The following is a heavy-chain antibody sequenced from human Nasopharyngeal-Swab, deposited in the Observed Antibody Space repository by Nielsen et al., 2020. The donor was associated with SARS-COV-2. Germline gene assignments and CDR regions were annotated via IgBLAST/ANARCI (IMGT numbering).Heavy chain of an antibody. CDR2: IKQDGSEK. D-gene: IGHD6-13*01. Sequence: GESLKISCAASGFTFSSYSMNWVRQAPGKGLEWVANIKQDGSEKYYVDSVKGRFTISRDNAKNSLYLQMNSLRAEDTAVYYCARDGRGAHSSSWYIDYYYGMDVWGQGTTVTVSS. J-gene: IGHJ6*02. CDR1: GFTFSSYS. CDR3: ARDGRGAHSSSWYIDYYYGMDV. V-gene: IGHV3-7*01.